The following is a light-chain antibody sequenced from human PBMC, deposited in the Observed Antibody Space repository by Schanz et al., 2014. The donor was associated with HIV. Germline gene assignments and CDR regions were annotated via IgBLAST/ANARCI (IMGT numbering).Light chain of an antibody. CDR3: QQYGSSPRT. V-gene: IGKV3-15*01. J-gene: IGKJ1*01. CDR2: SAS. Sequence: TVMTQSPATLSVSPGERATLSCTASQSVSNNLAWYQQKLGQAPRLLIHSASTRVTGIPARFSGGGSGTDFTLTISRVEPEDYAVYYCQQYGSSPRTFGQGTRVDVK. CDR1: QSVSNN.